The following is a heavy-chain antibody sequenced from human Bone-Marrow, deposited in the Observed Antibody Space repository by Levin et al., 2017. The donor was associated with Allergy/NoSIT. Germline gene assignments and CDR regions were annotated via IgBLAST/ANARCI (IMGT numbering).Heavy chain of an antibody. J-gene: IGHJ6*02. Sequence: GESLKISCRASGYTFITYDINWVRQAPGQGLEWVGWINPKRGNTGYAQKLQGRVTMTRDNSINTVYMELSSLRFEDTAMYYCTRSHPGVAVATEDRYYSNGMDVWGQGTTVTVSS. V-gene: IGHV1-8*01. CDR3: TRSHPGVAVATEDRYYSNGMDV. CDR1: GYTFITYD. CDR2: INPKRGNT. D-gene: IGHD6-19*01.